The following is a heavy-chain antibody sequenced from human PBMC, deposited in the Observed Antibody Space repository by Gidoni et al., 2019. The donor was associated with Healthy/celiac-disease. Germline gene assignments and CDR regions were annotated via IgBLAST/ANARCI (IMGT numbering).Heavy chain of an antibody. J-gene: IGHJ4*02. CDR2: IYYSGST. CDR3: ARHEGPTVTHPFDY. D-gene: IGHD4-17*01. Sequence: QLQLQESGPGLVKPSETLSLTCTVSGGSISSSSYYWGWIRQPPGKGLEWIGSIYYSGSTYYNPSLKSRVTISVDTSKNQFSLKLSSVTAADTAVYYCARHEGPTVTHPFDYWGQGTLVTVSS. CDR1: GGSISSSSYY. V-gene: IGHV4-39*01.